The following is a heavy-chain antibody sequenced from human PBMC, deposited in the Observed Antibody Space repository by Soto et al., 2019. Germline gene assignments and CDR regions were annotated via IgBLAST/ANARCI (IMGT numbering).Heavy chain of an antibody. CDR1: GSTFSDSV. J-gene: IGHJ4*02. D-gene: IGHD1-26*01. CDR2: VSAYKRNT. V-gene: IGHV1-18*04. CDR3: ARERQGEPLPD. Sequence: ATVTFSGRAYGSTFSDSVNTRVRQAPGQGLEGMGWVSAYKRNTNYEQKFEDRVTMTTDTTTGTAYMELRSLRSDDTAVYFCARERQGEPLPDWGQGTPVTVSS.